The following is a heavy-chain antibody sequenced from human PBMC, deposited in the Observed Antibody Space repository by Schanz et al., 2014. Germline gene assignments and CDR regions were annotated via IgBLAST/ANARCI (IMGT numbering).Heavy chain of an antibody. CDR1: GLTFSSYA. D-gene: IGHD5-12*01. J-gene: IGHJ5*02. Sequence: VQLLESGGGLVQPGGSLRLSCAASGLTFSSYAMRWVRQAPGKGLEWVALSSYDVSIKDYSDSVKGRFTISRDNSKNMVFLQMTSLRAEDTAVYYCAKEKGGHSGYDLVSWGQGTLLIVSS. V-gene: IGHV3-30*04. CDR3: AKEKGGHSGYDLVS. CDR2: SSYDVSIK.